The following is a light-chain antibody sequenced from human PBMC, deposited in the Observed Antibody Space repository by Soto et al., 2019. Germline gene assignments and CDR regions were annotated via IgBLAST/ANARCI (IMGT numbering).Light chain of an antibody. J-gene: IGKJ2*01. CDR2: DAS. Sequence: EIVLTQSPATLSLSPGERATLSCRASQSVISSLGWYQQIPGQAPRLLIYDASNRATGIPARFSGSGSGTDFTLTIRSLEPEYFAVYYCQQRSNWPRTFGQGTKLEIK. V-gene: IGKV3-11*01. CDR3: QQRSNWPRT. CDR1: QSVISS.